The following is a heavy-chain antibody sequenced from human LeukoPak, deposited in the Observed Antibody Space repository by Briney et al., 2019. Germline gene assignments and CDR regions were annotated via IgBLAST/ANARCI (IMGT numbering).Heavy chain of an antibody. D-gene: IGHD3-22*01. CDR2: IYTSGST. CDR3: AGERKGDSSGYYFDY. J-gene: IGHJ4*02. CDR1: GGSISSGSYY. Sequence: SQTLSLTCTVSGGSISSGSYYWSWIRQPAGKGLEWIGRIYTSGSTNYNPSLKSRVTISVDTSKNQFSLKLSSVTAADTAVYYCAGERKGDSSGYYFDYWGQGTLVTASS. V-gene: IGHV4-61*02.